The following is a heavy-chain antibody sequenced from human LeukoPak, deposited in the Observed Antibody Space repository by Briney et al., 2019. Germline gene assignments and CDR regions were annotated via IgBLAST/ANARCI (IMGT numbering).Heavy chain of an antibody. D-gene: IGHD1-1*01. CDR3: ARDRYGFDP. CDR1: GGSISSYY. CDR2: IYYSGST. V-gene: IGHV4-59*01. J-gene: IGHJ5*02. Sequence: PSETLSLTCTVSGGSISSYYWSWTRQPPGKGLEWIGYIYYSGSTNYNPSLKSRVTISVDTSKNQFSLKLSSVTAADTAVYYCARDRYGFDPWGQGTLVTVSP.